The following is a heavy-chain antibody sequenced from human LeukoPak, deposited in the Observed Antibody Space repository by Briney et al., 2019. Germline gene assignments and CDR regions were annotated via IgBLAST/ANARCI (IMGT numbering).Heavy chain of an antibody. CDR2: IKSETDGGTT. V-gene: IGHV3-15*01. CDR3: SGCSSTSCSSLYMDV. CDR1: GFTFSNAW. D-gene: IGHD2-2*01. J-gene: IGHJ6*03. Sequence: GGSLRLSCGASGFTFSNAWMSWVRQAPGKGLEWVGRIKSETDGGTTDYAAPVKGRFTISRDDSKSTLYLQMNSLKTEDTAVYYCSGCSSTSCSSLYMDVWGKGTTVTDSS.